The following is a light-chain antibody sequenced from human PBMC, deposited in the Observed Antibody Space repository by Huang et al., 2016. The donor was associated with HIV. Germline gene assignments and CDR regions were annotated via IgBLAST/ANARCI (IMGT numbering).Light chain of an antibody. Sequence: DIQMTQSPSSLSASVGDRVTITCRASQGISNSLAWYQQKPGKAPKLLLISASGLQSGVPARFSGSGSGTDYTLTISSLQPEDFATYYCQQYYSSPFFGGGTKVEIK. CDR3: QQYYSSPF. V-gene: IGKV1-NL1*01. CDR2: SAS. CDR1: QGISNS. J-gene: IGKJ4*01.